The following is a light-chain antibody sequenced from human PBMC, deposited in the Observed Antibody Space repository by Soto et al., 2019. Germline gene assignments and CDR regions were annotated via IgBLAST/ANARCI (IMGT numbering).Light chain of an antibody. CDR2: DAS. J-gene: IGKJ4*01. CDR1: QSVSSY. V-gene: IGKV3-11*01. CDR3: QQRSNWPPLT. Sequence: EMVLPQSPATLSLSPGERATLSCRASQSVSSYLACYQQKPGQAPRLLIYDASNRATGIPARFSGSGSGTDFTLTISSLEPEDFAVYYCQQRSNWPPLTFGGGTKVEIK.